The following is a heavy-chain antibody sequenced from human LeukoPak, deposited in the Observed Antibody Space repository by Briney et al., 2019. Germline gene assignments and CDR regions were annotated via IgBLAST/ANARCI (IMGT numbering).Heavy chain of an antibody. CDR3: ARDLYSGYDFYQFDP. V-gene: IGHV4-31*03. J-gene: IGHJ5*02. D-gene: IGHD5-12*01. CDR2: IYYSGST. Sequence: SETLSLTCTVSGGSISSGGYYWSWIRQHPGKGLEWIGYIYYSGSTYYNPSLKSRVTISVDTSKNQFPLKLSSVTAADTAAYYCARDLYSGYDFYQFDPWGQGTLVTVSS. CDR1: GGSISSGGYY.